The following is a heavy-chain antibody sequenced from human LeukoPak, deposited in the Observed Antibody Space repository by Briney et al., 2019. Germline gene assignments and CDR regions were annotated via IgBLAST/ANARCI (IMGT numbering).Heavy chain of an antibody. CDR2: IYPGDSDT. V-gene: IGHV5-51*01. Sequence: GESLKISCKGSGYSFTSYWIGWVRQMPGKGLEWMGIIYPGDSDTRYSPSFQGQVTISADKSINTAYLQWSSLKASDTAMYYCARHGGKGSGSLPLDYWGQGTLVTVSS. J-gene: IGHJ4*02. CDR1: GYSFTSYW. D-gene: IGHD3-10*01. CDR3: ARHGGKGSGSLPLDY.